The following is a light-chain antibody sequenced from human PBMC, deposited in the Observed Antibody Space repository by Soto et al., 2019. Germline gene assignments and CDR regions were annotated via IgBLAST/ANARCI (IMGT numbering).Light chain of an antibody. Sequence: EILLAQSPATLSLSPGERATLSCKASQDVSIFLAWYQQKPGQAPRLLIHDASNRATGVPARFSGSGSGRDVTLTITSLEPEDFAVYYCQQRSTWLYTFGQGTKREV. CDR3: QQRSTWLYT. V-gene: IGKV3-11*02. J-gene: IGKJ2*01. CDR1: QDVSIF. CDR2: DAS.